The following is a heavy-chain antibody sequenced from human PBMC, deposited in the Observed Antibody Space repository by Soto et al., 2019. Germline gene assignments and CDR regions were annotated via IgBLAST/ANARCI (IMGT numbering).Heavy chain of an antibody. D-gene: IGHD6-19*01. J-gene: IGHJ4*02. Sequence: QVQLVESGGGVVQPGRSLRLSCAASGFTFSSYAMHWVRQAPGKGLEWVAVISYDGSNKYYADSVKGRFTISRDNSKTLYPQKNRLRAEDPAVYYCVRDKSPYSSGWHNRHFDYWGQGTLVTVSS. V-gene: IGHV3-30-3*01. CDR1: GFTFSSYA. CDR3: VRDKSPYSSGWHNRHFDY. CDR2: ISYDGSNK.